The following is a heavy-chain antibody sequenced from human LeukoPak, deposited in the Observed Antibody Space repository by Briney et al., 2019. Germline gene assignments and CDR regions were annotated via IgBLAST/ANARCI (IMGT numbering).Heavy chain of an antibody. V-gene: IGHV3-33*01. CDR2: IWYDGTSK. Sequence: GGSLSLSCAASGFTFSRYGMHWVRQAPGKGLEWVAVIWYDGTSKYYADSVKGRFTISRDNSKNMLYLQMNSLRAEDTAVYYCASDYSGSATFGSYFDYWGQGTLVTVSS. D-gene: IGHD3-10*01. CDR3: ASDYSGSATFGSYFDY. J-gene: IGHJ4*02. CDR1: GFTFSRYG.